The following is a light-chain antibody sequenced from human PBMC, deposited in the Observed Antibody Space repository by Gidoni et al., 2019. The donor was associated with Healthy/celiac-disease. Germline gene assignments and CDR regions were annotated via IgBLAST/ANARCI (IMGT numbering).Light chain of an antibody. CDR1: QSISSY. J-gene: IGKJ3*01. Sequence: DMQMTQSPSSLSASVGDRGTTTCRASQSISSYLNWYQQKPGKAPKLLIYAASSLQSGVPSRFSGSGSGTDFTLTISSLQPEDFATYYCQQGYRTPFTFGPGTKVDIK. V-gene: IGKV1-39*01. CDR3: QQGYRTPFT. CDR2: AAS.